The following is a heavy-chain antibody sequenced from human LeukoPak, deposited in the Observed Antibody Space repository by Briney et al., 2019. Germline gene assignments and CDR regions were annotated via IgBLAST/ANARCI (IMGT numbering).Heavy chain of an antibody. Sequence: GGSLRLSCAASGFTFSSYSMTWVRQAPGKGLEWVSSFTSKSRTIYYADSVKGRFTISRDNSKNTLYLQMNSLSAEDTAVYYCARKYSGYDLGGFDYWGQGTLVTVSS. CDR2: FTSKSRTI. J-gene: IGHJ4*02. D-gene: IGHD5-12*01. CDR3: ARKYSGYDLGGFDY. CDR1: GFTFSSYS. V-gene: IGHV3-21*01.